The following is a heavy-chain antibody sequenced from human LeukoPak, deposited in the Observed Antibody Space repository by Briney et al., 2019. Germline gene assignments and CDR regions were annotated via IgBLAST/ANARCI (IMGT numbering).Heavy chain of an antibody. D-gene: IGHD2/OR15-2a*01. CDR2: VDVHGQGT. Sequence: GGSLRLSCAASGFTFSSYWMHWVRQAPGKGPVWVSRVDVHGQGTAYADSVKGRFTISRDNAKNTLSLQMNSLSAEDTAVYYCARSNYDSTTFYYHLDFWGQGTLVTVSS. V-gene: IGHV3-74*01. CDR3: ARSNYDSTTFYYHLDF. CDR1: GFTFSSYW. J-gene: IGHJ4*02.